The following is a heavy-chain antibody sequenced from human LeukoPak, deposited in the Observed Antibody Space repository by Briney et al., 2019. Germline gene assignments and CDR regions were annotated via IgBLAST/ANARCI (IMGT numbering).Heavy chain of an antibody. D-gene: IGHD1-14*01. J-gene: IGHJ2*01. CDR3: ARPLTTSGWYFDL. Sequence: ASVTVSCKASGYTFTGFYIHWVRQAPGQGLEWMGWINPNSGGTNYAQKFQDRVTMTRDTSISTAYMELSSLRSDDTAIYYCARPLTTSGWYFDLWGRGTLVTVSS. CDR2: INPNSGGT. CDR1: GYTFTGFY. V-gene: IGHV1-2*02.